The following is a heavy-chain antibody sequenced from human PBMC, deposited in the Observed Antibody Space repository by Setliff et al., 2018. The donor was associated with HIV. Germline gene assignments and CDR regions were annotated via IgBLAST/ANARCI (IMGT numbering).Heavy chain of an antibody. J-gene: IGHJ4*02. V-gene: IGHV3-30-3*01. Sequence: GESLKISCAASGFTLSSFWMSWVRQAPGKGLEWVAVISYDGSNKYYADSVKGRFTISRDNSKNTLYLQMNSLRAEDTAVYYCAREGEGSGWSRLDYWGQGTLVTVSS. CDR3: AREGEGSGWSRLDY. CDR2: ISYDGSNK. CDR1: GFTLSSFW. D-gene: IGHD6-19*01.